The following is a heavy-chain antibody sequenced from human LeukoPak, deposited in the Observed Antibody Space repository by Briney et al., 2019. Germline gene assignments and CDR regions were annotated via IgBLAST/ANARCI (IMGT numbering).Heavy chain of an antibody. D-gene: IGHD2-2*01. CDR3: ARERPVVGYCSSTSCPRWFDP. Sequence: ASVKVSCKASGYTFTGDYMHWVPQAPRQGLEWMGWINPNSGGTNYAQKFQSCVTMTRDTSISTAYMELSRLRSDDTAVYYCARERPVVGYCSSTSCPRWFDPWGQGTLVTVSS. CDR1: GYTFTGDY. J-gene: IGHJ5*02. CDR2: INPNSGGT. V-gene: IGHV1-2*04.